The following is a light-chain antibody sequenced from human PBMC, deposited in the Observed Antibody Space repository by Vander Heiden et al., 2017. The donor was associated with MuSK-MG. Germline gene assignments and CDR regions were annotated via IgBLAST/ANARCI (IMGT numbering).Light chain of an antibody. CDR2: WAA. J-gene: IGKJ2*01. CDR3: QQYYSTPYT. CDR1: QSVLYSSNSKNY. V-gene: IGKV4-1*01. Sequence: DIVMTQSLDSLAVSLGERATINCKSSQSVLYSSNSKNYLAWYQQKPGQPPKLLIYWAATREAGVPDRFSGSGSGTDFTLTISSLQAEDVAVYYCQQYYSTPYTFGQGTKLEIK.